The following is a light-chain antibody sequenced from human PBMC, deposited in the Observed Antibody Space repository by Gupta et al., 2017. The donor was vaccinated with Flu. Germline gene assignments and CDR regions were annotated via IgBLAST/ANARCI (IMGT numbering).Light chain of an antibody. J-gene: IGKJ2*03. Sequence: EIVLPQSPGPLSLSPGERVTLSCRASQSVSINYLAWYQQKPGQATRLLIYGASSRAAGIPDRFSGSGSGTDFTLTISRLEPEDFAVYYCQHYGSSPYSFGQGTKLEIK. CDR2: GAS. CDR3: QHYGSSPYS. V-gene: IGKV3-20*01. CDR1: QSVSINY.